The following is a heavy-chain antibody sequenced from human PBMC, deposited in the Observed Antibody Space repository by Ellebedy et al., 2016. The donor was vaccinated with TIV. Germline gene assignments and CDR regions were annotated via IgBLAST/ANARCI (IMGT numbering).Heavy chain of an antibody. CDR1: GFTFSSYA. D-gene: IGHD6-6*01. V-gene: IGHV3-23*01. CDR3: AKERDEYRSTSFDY. CDR2: IGGCGGRK. J-gene: IGHJ4*02. Sequence: GESLKISCAASGFTFSSYAMSWVRQAPGKGLEWVSVIGGCGGRKYYADSVTGRFTISRDNSRYTLYLQMNNLRAEDSAVYYCAKERDEYRSTSFDYWGQGTLVTVSS.